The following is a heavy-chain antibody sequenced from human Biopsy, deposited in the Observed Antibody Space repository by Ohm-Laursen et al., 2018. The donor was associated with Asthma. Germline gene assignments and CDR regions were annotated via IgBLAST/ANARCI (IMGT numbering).Heavy chain of an antibody. J-gene: IGHJ4*02. CDR3: SRARETTNYGDSDFDI. CDR1: GFSFDNYF. D-gene: IGHD2-8*01. CDR2: INPSGAGT. Sequence: GPSVKVSCKASGFSFDNYFMHWVRQAPGQGLEWMGIINPSGAGTRYAEKFRGRLIVTRDASTRTAFMDLRSRRSDDTAIYFCSRARETTNYGDSDFDIWGQGTLITVSS. V-gene: IGHV1-46*02.